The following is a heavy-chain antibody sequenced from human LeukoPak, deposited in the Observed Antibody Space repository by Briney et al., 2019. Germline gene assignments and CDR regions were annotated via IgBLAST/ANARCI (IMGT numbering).Heavy chain of an antibody. CDR3: ARGVYTIFLRCWFDP. D-gene: IGHD3-3*01. CDR2: INHSGST. V-gene: IGHV4-34*01. Sequence: SETLSLTCAVYGGSFSGYYWSWIRQPPGKGLEWIGEINHSGSTNYNPSLKSRVTISVDTSKNQFSLKLSSVTAADTAVYYCARGVYTIFLRCWFDPWGQGTLVTVSS. J-gene: IGHJ5*02. CDR1: GGSFSGYY.